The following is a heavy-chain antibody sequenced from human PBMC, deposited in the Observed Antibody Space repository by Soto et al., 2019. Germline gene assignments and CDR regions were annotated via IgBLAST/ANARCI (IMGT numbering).Heavy chain of an antibody. CDR1: GFSVSSHS. Sequence: DVQLLQSGGGLVQPGGSLRVSCAASGFSVSSHSMTWVRQAPGKGLEYVSGISVGGDKEFYEDSVRGRFTVSRDNSKNIVYLQMNSLRVDDTAIYYCSRWDGYDDYWGQGTLVTVSS. D-gene: IGHD3-3*01. J-gene: IGHJ4*02. CDR2: ISVGGDKE. V-gene: IGHV3-23*01. CDR3: SRWDGYDDY.